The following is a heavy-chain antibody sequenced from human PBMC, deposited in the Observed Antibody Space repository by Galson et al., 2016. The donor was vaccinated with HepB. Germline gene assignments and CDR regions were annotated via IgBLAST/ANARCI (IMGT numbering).Heavy chain of an antibody. CDR1: GFTFSRIA. CDR2: IYSGGGT. Sequence: SLRLSCAASGFTFSRIAMHWVRQAPGKGLEWVSLIYSGGGTHYVDSVKGRFIISRDNSKNTLYLQMNSLRVEDTAVYYCARDPGFRNGMNVWGQGTTVTVSS. V-gene: IGHV3-53*01. J-gene: IGHJ6*02. CDR3: ARDPGFRNGMNV.